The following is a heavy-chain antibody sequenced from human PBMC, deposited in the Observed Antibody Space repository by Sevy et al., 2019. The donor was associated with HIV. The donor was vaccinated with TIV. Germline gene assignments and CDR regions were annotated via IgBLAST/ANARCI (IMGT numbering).Heavy chain of an antibody. Sequence: SETLSLTCTVSGGSISSGGYYWSWIRQHPGKGLEWTGYIYYSGSTYYNPSLKSRVTISVDTSKNPFSLKLSSVTAADTAVYYCARELPTMGREGGSYGMDVWGQGTTVTVSS. D-gene: IGHD3-10*01. CDR3: ARELPTMGREGGSYGMDV. V-gene: IGHV4-31*03. CDR1: GGSISSGGYY. J-gene: IGHJ6*02. CDR2: IYYSGST.